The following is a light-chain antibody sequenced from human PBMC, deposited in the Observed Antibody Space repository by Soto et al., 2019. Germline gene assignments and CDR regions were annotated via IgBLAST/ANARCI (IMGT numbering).Light chain of an antibody. V-gene: IGKV1-12*01. Sequence: DIQMTQSPSSLSASVGDRVTITCLASQDLDRWLAWYQQKPGEAPKVLIFAASSLQSGLPSRFSGGGSGTDFSLTISSLQPEDFATYYCKQSRSFPLTFGGGTKVDIK. CDR1: QDLDRW. CDR3: KQSRSFPLT. J-gene: IGKJ4*01. CDR2: AAS.